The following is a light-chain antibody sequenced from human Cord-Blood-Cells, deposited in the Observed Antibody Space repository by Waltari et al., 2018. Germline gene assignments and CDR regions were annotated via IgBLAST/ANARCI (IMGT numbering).Light chain of an antibody. Sequence: AIRITQSPSSLSASTGDRVPITCRASQGISSYLAWYQQKPGKAPKLLIYAASTLQSGVPSRFSGSGSGTDFTLTISCLQSEDFATYYCQQYYSYPPYTFGQGTKLEIK. CDR2: AAS. CDR1: QGISSY. CDR3: QQYYSYPPYT. J-gene: IGKJ2*01. V-gene: IGKV1-8*01.